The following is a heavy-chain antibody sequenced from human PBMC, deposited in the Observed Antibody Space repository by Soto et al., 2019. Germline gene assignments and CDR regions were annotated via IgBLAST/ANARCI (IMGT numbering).Heavy chain of an antibody. J-gene: IGHJ4*02. CDR3: ARSQNGDYAWGSYGYLYY. V-gene: IGHV1-69*01. Sequence: QVQLVQSGAEVKKPGSSVKVSCKASGVTFSSYAISWVRQAPGQGLEWMGGIIPIFGTANYAQKFQGRVTITAVESTSTAYMELPSLRSEDTAVYYGARSQNGDYAWGSYGYLYYWGQGTLVTVSS. CDR1: GVTFSSYA. CDR2: IIPIFGTA. D-gene: IGHD3-16*01.